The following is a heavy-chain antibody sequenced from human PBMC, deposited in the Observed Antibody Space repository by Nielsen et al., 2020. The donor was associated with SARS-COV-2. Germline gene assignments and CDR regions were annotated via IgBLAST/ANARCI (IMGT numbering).Heavy chain of an antibody. Sequence: GESLKISCAASGFTFSSYAMRWVRQAPGNGLEWVAVISYDGSNKYYADSVKGRFTISRDNSKNTLYLQMNSLRAEDTAVYYCAKVTSRGYSYGRYYYYGMDVWGQVTTVTVSS. D-gene: IGHD5-18*01. V-gene: IGHV3-30*18. CDR1: GFTFSSYA. J-gene: IGHJ6*02. CDR3: AKVTSRGYSYGRYYYYGMDV. CDR2: ISYDGSNK.